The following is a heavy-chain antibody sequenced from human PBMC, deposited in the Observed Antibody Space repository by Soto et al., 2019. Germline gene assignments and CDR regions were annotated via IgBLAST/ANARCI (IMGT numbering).Heavy chain of an antibody. D-gene: IGHD6-6*01. CDR2: LSGDTRDT. CDR3: AKKSTGTGSSSTGCFDS. Sequence: EVQLLESGGGLVQPGGSLRLSCAASGFSFSNHAMSWVRQAPGKGLEWVSSLSGDTRDTYAADSVKGRFTISRDNSKNTVYLQMTSLRAADTAIYFCAKKSTGTGSSSTGCFDSWGQGTLVTVSS. V-gene: IGHV3-23*01. J-gene: IGHJ4*02. CDR1: GFSFSNHA.